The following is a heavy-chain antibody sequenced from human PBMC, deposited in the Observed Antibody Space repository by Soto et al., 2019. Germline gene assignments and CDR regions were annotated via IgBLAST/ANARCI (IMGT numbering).Heavy chain of an antibody. CDR3: VTDQGYFQH. V-gene: IGHV3-15*07. CDR1: GFTLSKAW. D-gene: IGHD6-13*01. Sequence: EVQVVESGGGLVKPGGSLRLSCATSGFTLSKAWMNWVRQAPGKGLEWVGRIRSTNDGGTTDYAAPVKGRFTISRDDSKNTLYLQMNSLKTEDTAVYYCVTDQGYFQHWGQGTLVTVSS. CDR2: IRSTNDGGTT. J-gene: IGHJ1*01.